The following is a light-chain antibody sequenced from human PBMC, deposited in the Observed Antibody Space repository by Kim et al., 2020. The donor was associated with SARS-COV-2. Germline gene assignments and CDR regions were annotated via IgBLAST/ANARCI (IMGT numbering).Light chain of an antibody. Sequence: SPAKRATLSCRASQSIISMYLAWYQQKPGQAPRLLIYGASSRATGIPDRFSGSGSGTDFTLTISGLEPEDFAVYFCQQYASSQWTFGQGTRVDIK. J-gene: IGKJ1*01. CDR3: QQYASSQWT. CDR2: GAS. V-gene: IGKV3-20*01. CDR1: QSIISMY.